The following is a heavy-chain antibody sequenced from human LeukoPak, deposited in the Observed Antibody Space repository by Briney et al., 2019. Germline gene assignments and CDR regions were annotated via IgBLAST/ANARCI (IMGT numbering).Heavy chain of an antibody. Sequence: GGSLRLSCAASGFTFSTYSMNWVRQAPGKWLEWVSSISGSSSYTFNADSVRGRFTISRDNAKNSLYLQMNSLRAEDTAVYYCARGTTGGYSPSHWGQGTLFTVSS. D-gene: IGHD5-12*01. J-gene: IGHJ4*02. CDR1: GFTFSTYS. CDR3: ARGTTGGYSPSH. V-gene: IGHV3-21*01. CDR2: ISGSSSYT.